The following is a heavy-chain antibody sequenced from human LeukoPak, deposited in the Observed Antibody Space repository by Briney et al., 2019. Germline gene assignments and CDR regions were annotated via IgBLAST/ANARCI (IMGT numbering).Heavy chain of an antibody. D-gene: IGHD6-13*01. CDR1: GFSFSSSG. V-gene: IGHV3-30*18. Sequence: QPGGSLRLSCAASGFSFSSSGMHWVRQAPGKGLEWVAVISYDGSNKYYADSVKGRFTISRDNSKNTLYLQMNSLRAEDTAVYYCAKDRDSSSWYVVDAFDIWGQGTMVTVSS. CDR2: ISYDGSNK. CDR3: AKDRDSSSWYVVDAFDI. J-gene: IGHJ3*02.